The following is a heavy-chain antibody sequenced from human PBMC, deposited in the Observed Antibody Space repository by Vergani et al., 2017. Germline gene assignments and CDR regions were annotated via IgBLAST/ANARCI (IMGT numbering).Heavy chain of an antibody. D-gene: IGHD1-1*01. CDR1: GGTFSSYA. CDR2: IIPIFGTA. Sequence: QVQLVQSGAEVKKPGSSVKVSCKASGGTFSSYAISWVRQAPGQGLEWMGGIIPIFGTANYAQKFQGRVTITADESTSTAYMELSSLRSEDTAVYYCAIVTSTDPDWNPKGGAFDIWGQGTMVTVSS. CDR3: AIVTSTDPDWNPKGGAFDI. J-gene: IGHJ3*02. V-gene: IGHV1-69*01.